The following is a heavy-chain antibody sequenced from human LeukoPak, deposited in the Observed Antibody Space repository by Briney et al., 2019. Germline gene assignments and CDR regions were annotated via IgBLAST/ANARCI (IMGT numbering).Heavy chain of an antibody. V-gene: IGHV3-53*01. J-gene: IGHJ4*02. CDR1: GFTVSSDY. D-gene: IGHD1-14*01. CDR2: IYSGGRT. CDR3: ARGMISVSQPLYFDY. Sequence: GGSRRLSCAASGFTVSSDYMSLVRQAPGKGLEWVSVIYSGGRTYYADSVKGRFTISRDNSKNTLFLQMNSLRAEDTAVYYCARGMISVSQPLYFDYWGQGTLVTVSS.